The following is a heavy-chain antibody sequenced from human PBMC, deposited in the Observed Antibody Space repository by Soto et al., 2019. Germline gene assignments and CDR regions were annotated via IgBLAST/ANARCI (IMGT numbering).Heavy chain of an antibody. Sequence: QVQLQESGPGLVKPSQTLSLTCTVSGGSISSGDYYWSWIRQPPGKGLEWIGYIYYSGRPYYNPSPKGRVTISVESPKNQFSLKLTSVTAADTAVYYCARERPVGSRLDPSGQGTLITVSS. J-gene: IGHJ5*02. CDR1: GGSISSGDYY. CDR3: ARERPVGSRLDP. V-gene: IGHV4-30-4*01. D-gene: IGHD6-13*01. CDR2: IYYSGRP.